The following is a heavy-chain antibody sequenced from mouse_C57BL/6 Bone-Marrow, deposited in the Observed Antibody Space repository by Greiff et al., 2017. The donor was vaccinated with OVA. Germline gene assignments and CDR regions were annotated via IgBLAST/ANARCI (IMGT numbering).Heavy chain of an antibody. CDR1: GFTFSSYA. CDR2: ISDGGSYT. D-gene: IGHD1-1*01. V-gene: IGHV5-4*01. Sequence: EVQLVESGGGLVQPGGSLKLSCAASGFTFSSYAMSWVRQTPEKRLEWVATISDGGSYTYYPDNVKGRFIIYRDNAKNNLYLKMSQLKSEDTAMYYCARVDYGSNYWGQGTSVTVSS. J-gene: IGHJ4*01. CDR3: ARVDYGSNY.